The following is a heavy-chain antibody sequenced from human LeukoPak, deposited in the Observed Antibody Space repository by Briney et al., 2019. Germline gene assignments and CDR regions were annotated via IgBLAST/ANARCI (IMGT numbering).Heavy chain of an antibody. J-gene: IGHJ4*02. CDR2: INPNSGGP. Sequence: ASVKVSCKASGYTFTGYYMHWVRQAPGQGLKWMGRINPNSGGPNYAQKFQGRVTMTRDTSISTAYMELSRLRSDDTAVYYCTYGSGSYYYNYWGQGTLVTVSS. V-gene: IGHV1-2*06. CDR3: TYGSGSYYYNY. D-gene: IGHD3-10*01. CDR1: GYTFTGYY.